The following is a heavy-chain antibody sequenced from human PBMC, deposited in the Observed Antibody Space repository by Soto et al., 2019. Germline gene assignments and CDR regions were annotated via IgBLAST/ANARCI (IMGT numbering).Heavy chain of an antibody. D-gene: IGHD3-10*01. J-gene: IGHJ5*02. V-gene: IGHV4-30-4*01. CDR2: IYHSGSS. CDR1: GGSIGRDDYY. CDR3: ARNSPRGSGTWFXP. Sequence: SETLSLTCTVSGGSIGRDDYYWSWIRQPPGKGLEWIGYIYHSGSSYYNPSLKSRVTISIDTSKNQLSLKLTSVTAADTAVYYCARNSPRGSGTWFXPWGQGTLVXVSS.